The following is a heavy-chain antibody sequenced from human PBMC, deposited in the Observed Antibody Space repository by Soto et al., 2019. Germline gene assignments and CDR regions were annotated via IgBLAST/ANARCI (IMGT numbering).Heavy chain of an antibody. V-gene: IGHV1-8*01. D-gene: IGHD1-20*01. CDR3: ARSITGTTFTYYGMDV. J-gene: IGHJ6*02. CDR2: MNPNSGNT. CDR1: GYTFTSYD. Sequence: QVQLVQSGAEVKKPGASVKVSCKASGYTFTSYDINWVRQATGQGLEWMGWMNPNSGNTGYAQKFQGRVTMTRNTSISTAYMELSSLRSEDTAVYYCARSITGTTFTYYGMDVWGQGTTVTVSS.